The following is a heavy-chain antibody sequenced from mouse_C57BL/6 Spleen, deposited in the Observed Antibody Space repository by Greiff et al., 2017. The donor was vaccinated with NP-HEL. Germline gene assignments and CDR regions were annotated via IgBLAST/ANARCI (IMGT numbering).Heavy chain of an antibody. V-gene: IGHV14-4*01. D-gene: IGHD1-1*02. CDR1: GFNIKDDY. CDR3: TTGVTMAY. J-gene: IGHJ3*01. Sequence: EVQLQQSGAELVRPGASVKLSCTASGFNIKDDYMHWVKRRPEQGLEWIGWIDPENGDTEYASKFQGKATITADTSSNTAYLQLSSLTSEDTAVYYCTTGVTMAYWGQGTLVTVSA. CDR2: IDPENGDT.